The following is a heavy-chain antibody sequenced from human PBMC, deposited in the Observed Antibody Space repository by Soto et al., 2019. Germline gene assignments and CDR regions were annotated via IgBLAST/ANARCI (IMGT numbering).Heavy chain of an antibody. CDR1: GYTFTSYY. V-gene: IGHV1-46*01. J-gene: IGHJ4*02. Sequence: ASVKVSCKASGYTFTSYYMHWVRQAPGQGLEWMGIINPSGGSTSYAQKFQGRVTMTRDTSTSTVYMELSSLRSEDTAVYYCASHRQGAASAHDCCGRGFGGQGTRVTVSS. CDR3: ASHRQGAASAHDCCGRGF. CDR2: INPSGGST. D-gene: IGHD2-15*01.